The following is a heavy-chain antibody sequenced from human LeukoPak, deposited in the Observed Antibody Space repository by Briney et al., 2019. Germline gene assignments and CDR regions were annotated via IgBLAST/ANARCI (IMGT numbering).Heavy chain of an antibody. CDR1: GGTFSSYA. D-gene: IGHD5-24*01. Sequence: SVKVSCKASGGTFSSYAISWVRQAPGQGLEWMGGIIPIFGTANYAQKFQGRVTITTDESTSTAYMELSSLRSEDTAVYYCARLPPQMATQSRVTAWGQGTLVTVSS. J-gene: IGHJ5*02. V-gene: IGHV1-69*05. CDR2: IIPIFGTA. CDR3: ARLPPQMATQSRVTA.